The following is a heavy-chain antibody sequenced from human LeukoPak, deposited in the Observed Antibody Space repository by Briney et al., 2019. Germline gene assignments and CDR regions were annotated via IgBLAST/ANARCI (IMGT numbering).Heavy chain of an antibody. V-gene: IGHV3-21*04. D-gene: IGHD5-18*01. CDR1: GFTFSSYS. CDR2: ISSSSSYI. J-gene: IGHJ4*02. Sequence: GGSLRLSCAASGFTFSSYSMNWVRQAPGKGLEWVSSISSSSSYIYYADSVKGRFTISRDNAKNSLYLQMNSLRAEDTAIYYCARGGYTYGPGLWGQGTLVSVSS. CDR3: ARGGYTYGPGL.